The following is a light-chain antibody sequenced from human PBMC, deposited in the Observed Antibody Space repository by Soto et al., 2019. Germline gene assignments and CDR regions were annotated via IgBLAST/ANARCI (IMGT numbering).Light chain of an antibody. J-gene: IGLJ2*01. Sequence: QSALTQPASVSGSPGQSITISCTGTSSDVGGYNYVSWYQQHPGKAPKLPIYDVSNRPSGVSNRFSGSKSGNTASLTISGLQAEDEADYYCCSYTSSSPFVFGGGTKVTVL. CDR1: SSDVGGYNY. CDR2: DVS. V-gene: IGLV2-14*03. CDR3: CSYTSSSPFV.